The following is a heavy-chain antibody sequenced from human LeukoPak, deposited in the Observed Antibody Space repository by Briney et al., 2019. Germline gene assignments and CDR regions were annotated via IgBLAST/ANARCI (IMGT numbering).Heavy chain of an antibody. CDR1: GGSISSGDYY. D-gene: IGHD3-22*01. Sequence: SQTLSLTCTVSGGSISSGDYYWSWIRQPPGKGLEWIGYIYCSGSTYYNPSLKSRVTISVDTSKNQFSLKLSSVTAADTAVYYCARDRWNYDSSGYYNWGQGTLVTVSS. V-gene: IGHV4-30-4*08. J-gene: IGHJ4*02. CDR2: IYCSGST. CDR3: ARDRWNYDSSGYYN.